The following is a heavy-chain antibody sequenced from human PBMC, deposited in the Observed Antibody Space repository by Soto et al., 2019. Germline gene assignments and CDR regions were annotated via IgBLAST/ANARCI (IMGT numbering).Heavy chain of an antibody. V-gene: IGHV3-21*01. CDR1: GFTFSSYS. D-gene: IGHD3-3*01. CDR3: ATLGERDYDFWSGYYVGPIDY. Sequence: PGGSLRLSCAASGFTFSSYSMNWVRQAPGKGLEWVSSISSSSSYIYYADSVKGRFTISRDNAKNSLYLQMNSLRAEDTAVYYCATLGERDYDFWSGYYVGPIDYWGQGTLVTVSS. CDR2: ISSSSSYI. J-gene: IGHJ4*02.